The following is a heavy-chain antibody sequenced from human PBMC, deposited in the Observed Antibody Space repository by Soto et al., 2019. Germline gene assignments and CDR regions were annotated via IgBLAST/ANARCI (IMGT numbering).Heavy chain of an antibody. Sequence: PGGSLRLSCAASGFTFSSYGMHWVRQAPGKGLEWVAVIWYDGSNKYYADSVKGRFTISRDNSKNTLYLQMNSLRAEDTAVYYCARVRSYYSESSVTPLSWDEGLLVSVSS. CDR1: GFTFSSYG. V-gene: IGHV3-33*01. J-gene: IGHJ5*02. CDR3: ARVRSYYSESSVTPLS. CDR2: IWYDGSNK. D-gene: IGHD3-22*01.